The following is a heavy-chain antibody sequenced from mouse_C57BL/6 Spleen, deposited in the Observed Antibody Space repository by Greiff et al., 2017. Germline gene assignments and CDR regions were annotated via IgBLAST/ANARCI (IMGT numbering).Heavy chain of an antibody. CDR2: IHPSDSDT. J-gene: IGHJ4*01. CDR3: AREGGTTTHYYSMDY. Sequence: QVQLQQPGAELVKPGASVKVSCKASGYTFTSYWMNWVKQGPGQGLEWIGRIHPSDSDTNYNQKFKGKATLTVDKSSSKAYMQLSSLTSEDSAVYYGAREGGTTTHYYSMDYWRQGTSVTFPS. D-gene: IGHD2-14*01. CDR1: GYTFTSYW. V-gene: IGHV1-74*01.